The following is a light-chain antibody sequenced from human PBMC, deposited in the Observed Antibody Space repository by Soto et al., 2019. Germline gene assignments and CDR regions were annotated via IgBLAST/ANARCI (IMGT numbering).Light chain of an antibody. J-gene: IGLJ2*01. Sequence: QPVVSQPPSASGTPGQRVTISCSGRSSNIGSNIVNWYQQLPGTAPKLLIYNNDQRPSGVPDRFSGSKSGTSASLAISGLQSEDEADYYCSAWDASLNAILFGGGTKLTVL. CDR2: NND. CDR3: SAWDASLNAIL. CDR1: SSNIGSNI. V-gene: IGLV1-44*01.